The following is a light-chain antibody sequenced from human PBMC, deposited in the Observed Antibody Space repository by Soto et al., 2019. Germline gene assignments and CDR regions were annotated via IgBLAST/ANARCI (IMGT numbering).Light chain of an antibody. CDR2: KAS. J-gene: IGKJ1*01. V-gene: IGKV1-5*03. CDR1: QTISSW. Sequence: DIQMTQSPSTLSGSVGDRVTIAFRASQTISSWLAWYQQKPGKAPKLLIYKASTLESGVPSRFSGSGSGTEFTLTISSLQPDDFATYYCQQYNSYPWTFGQGTKVDI. CDR3: QQYNSYPWT.